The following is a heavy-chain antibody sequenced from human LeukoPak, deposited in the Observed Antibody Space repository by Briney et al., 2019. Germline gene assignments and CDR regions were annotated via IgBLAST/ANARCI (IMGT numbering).Heavy chain of an antibody. V-gene: IGHV3-33*01. CDR2: IWYDGSKK. D-gene: IGHD3-22*01. J-gene: IGHJ4*02. Sequence: GGSLRLSCAASGFTFSSYGMHWVRQAPGKGLEWMAVIWYDGSKKFYADSVKGRFTISRDNSKNTLYLQMNSLRAEDTAVYYCARGYSSGYYGDYWGQGTLVTVS. CDR3: ARGYSSGYYGDY. CDR1: GFTFSSYG.